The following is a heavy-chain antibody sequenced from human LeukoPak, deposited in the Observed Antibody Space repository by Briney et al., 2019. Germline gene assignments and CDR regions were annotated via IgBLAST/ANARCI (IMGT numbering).Heavy chain of an antibody. D-gene: IGHD6-13*01. CDR1: GFIFSDFY. V-gene: IGHV3-11*01. J-gene: IGHJ4*02. CDR2: ISISGTTT. CDR3: AKDILAAGLFFDY. Sequence: GGSLRLSCAASGFIFSDFYMGWIRQAPGKGLEWVSYISISGTTTNYADSVKGRFTISRDDARNSLYLQMNSLTAEDTAVYYCAKDILAAGLFFDYWGQGTLVTVSS.